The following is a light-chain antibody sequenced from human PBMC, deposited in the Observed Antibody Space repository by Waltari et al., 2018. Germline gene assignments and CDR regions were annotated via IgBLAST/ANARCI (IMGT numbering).Light chain of an antibody. V-gene: IGKV1-5*01. J-gene: IGKJ2*01. Sequence: IQMTQYPSTLPPSVGDSVTTTRRASHTITNWLAWYQQKPGKAPNVLIYDASTLESGVPSRFSGSGSGTEFTLTINSLQPDDFATYYCQHYNSFSHIYTFGQGTKLEI. CDR1: HTITNW. CDR2: DAS. CDR3: QHYNSFSHIYT.